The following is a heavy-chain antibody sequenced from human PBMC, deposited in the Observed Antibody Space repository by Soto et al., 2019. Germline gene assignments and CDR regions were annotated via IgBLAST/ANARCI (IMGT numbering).Heavy chain of an antibody. CDR1: GFTFSSYA. CDR3: ASGVPSGSYYEGMYYFDY. D-gene: IGHD1-26*01. J-gene: IGHJ4*02. V-gene: IGHV3-30-3*01. Sequence: GSLRLSCAASGFTFSSYAMHWVRQAPGKGLEWVAVISYDGSNKYYADSVKGRFTISRDNSKNTLYLQMNSLRAEDTAVYYCASGVPSGSYYEGMYYFDYWGQGTLVTVSS. CDR2: ISYDGSNK.